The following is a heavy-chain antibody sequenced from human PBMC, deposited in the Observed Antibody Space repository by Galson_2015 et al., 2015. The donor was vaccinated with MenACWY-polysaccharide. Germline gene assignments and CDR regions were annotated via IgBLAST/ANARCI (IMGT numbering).Heavy chain of an antibody. CDR1: GFTFSSFE. J-gene: IGHJ4*02. V-gene: IGHV3-48*03. Sequence: SLRLSCAASGFTFSSFEMTWVRQAPGKGLEWISYISSSGDKIYFADSVEGRFTISRDNAKNSLYLQMYSLRAEDTAVYYCAGGLGSYSPDYWGQGTLVTVSS. D-gene: IGHD3-10*01. CDR2: ISSSGDKI. CDR3: AGGLGSYSPDY.